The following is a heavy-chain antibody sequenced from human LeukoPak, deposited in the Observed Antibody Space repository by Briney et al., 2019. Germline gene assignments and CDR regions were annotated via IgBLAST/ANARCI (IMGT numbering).Heavy chain of an antibody. Sequence: GGSLRLSCAASGFTFSSYEMIWVRQAPGKGLEWVSYISGAGSTIYYADSVKGRFTISRDNAKNSLYLQMNSLRAEDTAVCYCASNDYYDSSGYYYNWFDPWGQGTLVTVSS. J-gene: IGHJ5*02. CDR2: ISGAGSTI. CDR1: GFTFSSYE. CDR3: ASNDYYDSSGYYYNWFDP. D-gene: IGHD3-22*01. V-gene: IGHV3-48*03.